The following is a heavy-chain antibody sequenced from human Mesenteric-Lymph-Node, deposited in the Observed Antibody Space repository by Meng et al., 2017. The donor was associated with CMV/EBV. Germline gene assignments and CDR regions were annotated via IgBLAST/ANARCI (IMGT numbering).Heavy chain of an antibody. CDR1: GASIGSSSPY. Sequence: SETLSLTCSVSGASIGSSSPYWVWIRQSPGKGLEWIGNIHYSGSTFYNPSLKSRVSISVDTSKNHFSLTLSSVTAADTAVYYCARDLYGSGTFYRGIFQNWGQGTLVTVSS. D-gene: IGHD3-10*01. V-gene: IGHV4-39*07. CDR2: IHYSGST. CDR3: ARDLYGSGTFYRGIFQN. J-gene: IGHJ4*02.